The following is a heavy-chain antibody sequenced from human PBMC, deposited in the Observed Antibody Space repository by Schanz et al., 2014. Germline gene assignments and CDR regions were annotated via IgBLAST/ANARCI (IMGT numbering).Heavy chain of an antibody. V-gene: IGHV3-66*02. J-gene: IGHJ4*02. Sequence: EVRLVESGGGLVQSGGSLRLSCAASGFTVNTNYMSWVRQAPGKGLEWISSMYINSGSTQYADSVKGRFTVSRDNSKNTVYLQMNSLRAEDTAVYYCARSEMDRGVIWGYWGQGTLVTVSS. D-gene: IGHD3-10*01. CDR3: ARSEMDRGVIWGY. CDR2: MYINSGST. CDR1: GFTVNTNY.